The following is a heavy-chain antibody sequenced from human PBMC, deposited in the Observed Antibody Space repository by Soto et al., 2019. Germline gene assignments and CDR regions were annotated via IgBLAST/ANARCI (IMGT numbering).Heavy chain of an antibody. J-gene: IGHJ6*02. CDR2: VYYSGST. V-gene: IGHV4-39*01. CDR3: ASDYSGYSADPEYYGVEV. CDR1: GGSVTLTSYY. D-gene: IGHD3-22*01. Sequence: SETLSLTCSVSGGSVTLTSYYWGWIRQPPGKGLEWIGNVYYSGSTNYNPSLKSRVTISVDTSKNQFSLSLKSVTAADTAVYYCASDYSGYSADPEYYGVEVWGQGTTVTAP.